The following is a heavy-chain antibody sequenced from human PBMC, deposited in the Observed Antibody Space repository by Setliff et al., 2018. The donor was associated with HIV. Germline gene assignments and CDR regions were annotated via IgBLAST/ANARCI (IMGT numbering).Heavy chain of an antibody. J-gene: IGHJ3*02. Sequence: GASVKVSCKPSGYSFTNHYMHWVRQAPGQGHEWMGVINPTGGSTRNTQKFQSRVAMTRDTSTSTVYMELSSLRSEDTAVYYCASAGAWQRNALDIWGQGTMVTVSS. D-gene: IGHD5-12*01. CDR2: INPTGGST. CDR3: ASAGAWQRNALDI. CDR1: GYSFTNHY. V-gene: IGHV1-46*01.